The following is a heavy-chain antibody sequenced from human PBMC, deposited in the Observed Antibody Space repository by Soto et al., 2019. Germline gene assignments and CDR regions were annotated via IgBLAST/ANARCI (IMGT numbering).Heavy chain of an antibody. Sequence: PGGSLRLSCTTSGFTFSSYAMSWVRQAPGKGLEWVSAISGSGGSTYYADSVKGRFTISRDNSKNTLYLQMNSLRAEDTAVYYCAKLATMIVVVYFDYWGQGTLVTVSS. D-gene: IGHD3-22*01. CDR1: GFTFSSYA. CDR3: AKLATMIVVVYFDY. J-gene: IGHJ4*02. CDR2: ISGSGGST. V-gene: IGHV3-23*01.